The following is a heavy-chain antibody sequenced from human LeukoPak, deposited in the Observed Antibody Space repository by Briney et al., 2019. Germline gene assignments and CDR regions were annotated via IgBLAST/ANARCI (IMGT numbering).Heavy chain of an antibody. V-gene: IGHV4-31*03. J-gene: IGHJ5*02. CDR3: AKDRAGYCSGGSCYTTFDP. CDR1: GGSISSDDYF. D-gene: IGHD2-15*01. CDR2: IYYSGST. Sequence: SETLSLTCTVSGGSISSDDYFWSWIRQHPGKGLEWIGYIYYSGSTYYNPSLKSRVTISVDTSKNQFSLMLSSVTAADTALYYCAKDRAGYCSGGSCYTTFDPWGQGTLVTVSS.